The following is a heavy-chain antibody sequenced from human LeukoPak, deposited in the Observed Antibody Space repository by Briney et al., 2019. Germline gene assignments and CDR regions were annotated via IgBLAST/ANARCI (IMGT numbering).Heavy chain of an antibody. Sequence: SETLSLTCTVSGSSISSYYWSWIRQPPGKGLEWIGYIYYSGSTNYNPSLKSRVTISVDTSKNQFSLKLSSVTAADTAAYYCARHDRYGAGLDLFDYWGQGTLVTVSS. CDR2: IYYSGST. J-gene: IGHJ4*02. V-gene: IGHV4-59*08. D-gene: IGHD4-17*01. CDR1: GSSISSYY. CDR3: ARHDRYGAGLDLFDY.